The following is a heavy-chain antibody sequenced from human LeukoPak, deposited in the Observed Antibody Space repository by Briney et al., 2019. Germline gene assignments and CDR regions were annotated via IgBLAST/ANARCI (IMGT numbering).Heavy chain of an antibody. J-gene: IGHJ4*01. Sequence: GGSLRLSCAASGFTFSSYSMNWVRQAPGKGLEWVSSISSSSSYIYHADSVKGRFTISRDNAKNSLYLQMNSLRAEDTAVYYCARILGYSSSFDYWGQGTLVTVSS. V-gene: IGHV3-21*01. D-gene: IGHD6-13*01. CDR2: ISSSSSYI. CDR1: GFTFSSYS. CDR3: ARILGYSSSFDY.